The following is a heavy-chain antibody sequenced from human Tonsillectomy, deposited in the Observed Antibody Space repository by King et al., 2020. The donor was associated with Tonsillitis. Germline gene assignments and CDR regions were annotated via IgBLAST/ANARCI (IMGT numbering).Heavy chain of an antibody. Sequence: VQLVESGGGVVQPGRSLRLSCAASGFTFSDYAMHWVRQAPGRGLEWVAIMSSDGSNEFYADSVKARFTISRDNSKNTLYLQMSSLRPEDTAMYYCARDGGVISGYFPAYWGQGTLVTVSS. CDR3: ARDGGVISGYFPAY. J-gene: IGHJ4*02. CDR2: MSSDGSNE. CDR1: GFTFSDYA. D-gene: IGHD3-22*01. V-gene: IGHV3-30*04.